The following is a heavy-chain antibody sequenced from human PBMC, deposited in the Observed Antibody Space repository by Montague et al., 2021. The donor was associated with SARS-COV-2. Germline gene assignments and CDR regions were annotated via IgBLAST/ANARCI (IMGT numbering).Heavy chain of an antibody. CDR3: ARRGSGRSDLAY. CDR2: INHSGST. CDR1: GGSFSGYY. J-gene: IGHJ4*02. D-gene: IGHD1-26*01. V-gene: IGHV4-34*01. Sequence: SETLSLTCAVYGGSFSGYYWSWIRQSPGKGLEWMGEINHSGSTKYNQTLKSRVRMSVDKSWNQFSLRLTSVTAADTAIYYCARRGSGRSDLAYWGQGTLVTVSS.